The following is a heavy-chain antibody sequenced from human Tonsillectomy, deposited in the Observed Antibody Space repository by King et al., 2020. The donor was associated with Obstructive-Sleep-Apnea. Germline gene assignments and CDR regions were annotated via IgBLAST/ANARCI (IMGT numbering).Heavy chain of an antibody. Sequence: VQLQQWGAGLLKPSETLSLTCAVYGGSFSGYYWSWIRQPPGKGLEWIGEINHSGSTNYNPSLKSRVTISVDTSKNQFSLKLSSVTAADTAVYYCARDFPYSSRRRADYWGQGTLVTVSS. CDR3: ARDFPYSSRRRADY. V-gene: IGHV4-34*01. CDR2: INHSGST. J-gene: IGHJ4*02. CDR1: GGSFSGYY. D-gene: IGHD6-13*01.